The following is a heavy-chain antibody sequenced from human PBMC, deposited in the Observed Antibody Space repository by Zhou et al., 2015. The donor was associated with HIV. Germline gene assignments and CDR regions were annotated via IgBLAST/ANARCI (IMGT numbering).Heavy chain of an antibody. V-gene: IGHV3-53*02. CDR1: GFTVSSNY. Sequence: EVQLVETGGGLIQPGGSLRLSCAASGFTVSSNYMSWVRQAPGKGLEWVSVIYSGGSTYYADSVKGRFTISRDNSKNTLYLQMNSLRAEDTAVYYCSRQGPGIAVAQGMDVWGQGTTVTVSS. D-gene: IGHD6-19*01. CDR3: SRQGPGIAVAQGMDV. CDR2: IYSGGST. J-gene: IGHJ6*02.